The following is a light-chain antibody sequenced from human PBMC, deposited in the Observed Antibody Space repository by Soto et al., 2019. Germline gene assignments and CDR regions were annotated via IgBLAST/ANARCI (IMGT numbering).Light chain of an antibody. J-gene: IGKJ4*01. Sequence: AIQLTQSPSSLSASVGDRVTITCRASQGIGSALAWYQQRPGEAPRFLIYDASTLGSGVPLRFSGSGSGTYFTLTISTLQLEAFATYYCQQFNSYPLTFRGGTKVEIK. V-gene: IGKV1-13*02. CDR3: QQFNSYPLT. CDR2: DAS. CDR1: QGIGSA.